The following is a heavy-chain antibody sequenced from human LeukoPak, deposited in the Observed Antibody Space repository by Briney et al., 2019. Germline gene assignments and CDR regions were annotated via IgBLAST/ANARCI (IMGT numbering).Heavy chain of an antibody. Sequence: SVKVSCKASGGTFSSYAISWVRQAPGQGLEWMGGIIPIFGTANYAQKFQGRVTITADESTSTAYMELSSLRSEDTAVYYCARVQNPPWKSVWSDSYMDVWGKGTTVTVSS. CDR2: IIPIFGTA. D-gene: IGHD3-3*01. J-gene: IGHJ6*03. CDR3: ARVQNPPWKSVWSDSYMDV. CDR1: GGTFSSYA. V-gene: IGHV1-69*13.